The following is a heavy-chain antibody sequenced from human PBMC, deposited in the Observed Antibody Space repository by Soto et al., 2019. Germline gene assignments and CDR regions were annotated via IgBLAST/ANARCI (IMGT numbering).Heavy chain of an antibody. V-gene: IGHV4-59*01. CDR1: GGSISDYY. J-gene: IGHJ4*02. Sequence: QVQLQESGPGLVKPSETLSLTCSVSGGSISDYYWSWIRQSPEKGLEYIAYSSYGGITNLNGALNSRVTMSIDTSKNHSSLKATSLAATDTAGYYSARARKATYITGGFDSCGQGTLVTVSS. CDR2: SSYGGIT. CDR3: ARARKATYITGGFDS. D-gene: IGHD3-3*01.